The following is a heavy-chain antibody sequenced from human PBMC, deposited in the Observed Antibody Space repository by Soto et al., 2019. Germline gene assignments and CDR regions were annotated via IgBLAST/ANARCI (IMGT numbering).Heavy chain of an antibody. CDR3: AGDWAAAGPFDY. Sequence: QVQLVQSGAEVKKPGASVKVSCKASGYTFTSSGISWVRQAPGQGLEWMGWISAYNGNTNYAQKLQGRVIMTIDTSTSTAYRELRSLRSDYTAVYYCAGDWAAAGPFDYWGQGTLVTVSS. J-gene: IGHJ4*02. D-gene: IGHD6-13*01. CDR1: GYTFTSSG. V-gene: IGHV1-18*01. CDR2: ISAYNGNT.